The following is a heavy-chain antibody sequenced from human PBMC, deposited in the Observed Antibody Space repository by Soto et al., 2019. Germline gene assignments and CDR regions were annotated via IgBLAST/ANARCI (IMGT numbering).Heavy chain of an antibody. J-gene: IGHJ6*02. CDR2: IDSSTKYT. CDR1: GFTFRDYY. V-gene: IGHV3-11*05. Sequence: QVQMVESGGGLVRTGGSLTLSCEASGFTFRDYYMTWFRKAPGKGLEWLSYIDSSTKYTNYADPVKSRFTTSRDNAKNSLYLQRNSLTADDTAVYYCAGEYYYTMDVWGQGTMVTVSS. CDR3: AGEYYYTMDV.